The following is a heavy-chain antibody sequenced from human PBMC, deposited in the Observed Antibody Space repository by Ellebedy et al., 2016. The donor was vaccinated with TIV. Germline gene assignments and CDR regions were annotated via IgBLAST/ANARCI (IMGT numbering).Heavy chain of an antibody. J-gene: IGHJ5*02. D-gene: IGHD2-15*01. CDR3: ARDSGFCTGGNCLATNWFDP. CDR2: TYYRSKWYN. V-gene: IGHV6-1*01. CDR1: GDSVSTNSGA. Sequence: SETLSLXXAIYGDSVSTNSGAWNWIRQSPSRGLEWLGRTYYRSKWYNEYAVSVKSRVSINPDTSKNQFSLQLKSVTPEDTAVYYCARDSGFCTGGNCLATNWFDPWGQGTLVTVSS.